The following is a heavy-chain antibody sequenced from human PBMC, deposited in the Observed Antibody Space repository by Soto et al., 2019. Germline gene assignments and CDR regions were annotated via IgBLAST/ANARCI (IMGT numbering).Heavy chain of an antibody. CDR1: GFTFSSYG. J-gene: IGHJ6*02. V-gene: IGHV3-33*01. CDR2: IWYDGSNK. Sequence: RLSFAASGFTFSSYGMHWVRQAPGKGLEWVAVIWYDGSNKYYADSVKGRFTISRDNSKNTLYLQMNSLRAEDTAVYYCARAGLWFGELLGNYYYYGMDVWGQGTTVTVSS. CDR3: ARAGLWFGELLGNYYYYGMDV. D-gene: IGHD3-10*01.